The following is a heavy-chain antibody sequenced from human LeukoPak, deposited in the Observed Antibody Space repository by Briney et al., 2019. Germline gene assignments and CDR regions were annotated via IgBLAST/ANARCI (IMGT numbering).Heavy chain of an antibody. Sequence: PGGSLRLSCAASGFTFSNYWMHWVRQAPGKGLVWVSRLNSDGSSTSYADSVKGRFTISRDNAKNTLYLQMNTLRADDTAVYYCATGDIVVVPAANRGFYSYGMDVWGQGTTVTVSS. CDR2: LNSDGSST. J-gene: IGHJ6*02. D-gene: IGHD2-2*01. CDR1: GFTFSNYW. V-gene: IGHV3-74*01. CDR3: ATGDIVVVPAANRGFYSYGMDV.